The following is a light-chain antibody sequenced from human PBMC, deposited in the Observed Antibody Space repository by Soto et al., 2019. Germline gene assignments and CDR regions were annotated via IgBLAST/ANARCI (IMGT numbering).Light chain of an antibody. V-gene: IGLV2-14*01. Sequence: QSALTQPASVSGSPGQSITISCTGSSSDVGGYNYVSWYQNHPGTAPKLMIYEVSNRPSGVSNRFSGSKSGNTAFLTISGLQAEDEADYYCSSYTSSSALVFGGGTKLTVL. CDR2: EVS. J-gene: IGLJ2*01. CDR1: SSDVGGYNY. CDR3: SSYTSSSALV.